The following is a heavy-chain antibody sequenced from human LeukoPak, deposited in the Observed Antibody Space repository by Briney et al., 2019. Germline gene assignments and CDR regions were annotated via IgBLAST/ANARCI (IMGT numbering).Heavy chain of an antibody. J-gene: IGHJ4*02. V-gene: IGHV1-2*06. CDR1: GYTFTGYY. D-gene: IGHD6-19*01. Sequence: ASVKVSCKASGYTFTGYYMHSVRHAPGQGLEWMGRINPNSGGTNYAQKFQGRVTMTRDTSISTAYMELSRLRCDDTAVYYCARVGLGIAVADIDYWGQGTLVTVSS. CDR2: INPNSGGT. CDR3: ARVGLGIAVADIDY.